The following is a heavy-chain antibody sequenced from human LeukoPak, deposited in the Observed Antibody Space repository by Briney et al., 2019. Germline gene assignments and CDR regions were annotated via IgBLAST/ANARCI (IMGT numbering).Heavy chain of an antibody. D-gene: IGHD3-10*01. V-gene: IGHV4-4*07. CDR2: IYTSGRT. J-gene: IGHJ4*02. Sequence: SDTLSLTCSVSGGSIRSYYWSVIRQPAGEGLEWIGRIYTSGRTNYNPSLKSRVTMSVDTSKNQFSMKLSSVTAADTAVYYCAKGRDYYGSGSYKGYFDYWGQATLVTVSS. CDR3: AKGRDYYGSGSYKGYFDY. CDR1: GGSIRSYY.